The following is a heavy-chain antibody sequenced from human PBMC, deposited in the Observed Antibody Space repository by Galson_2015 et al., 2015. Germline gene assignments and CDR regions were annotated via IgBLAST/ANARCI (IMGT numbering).Heavy chain of an antibody. J-gene: IGHJ5*02. D-gene: IGHD2-15*01. CDR2: IIPIFRTA. CDR3: ARVLMVAALRGGIHP. V-gene: IGHV1-69*13. CDR1: GGTFSSYA. Sequence: SVKVSCKASGGTFSSYAISWVRQAPGQGLEWMGGIIPIFRTAKYAQKFQGRVTITADESPRTDYMELSSLRSEDTAVYYCARVLMVAALRGGIHPCGQGTLVTVSS.